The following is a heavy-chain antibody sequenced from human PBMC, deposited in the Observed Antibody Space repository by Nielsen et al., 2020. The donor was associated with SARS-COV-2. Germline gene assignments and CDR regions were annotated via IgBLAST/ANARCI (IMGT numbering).Heavy chain of an antibody. CDR3: ARVPDPPYSSGWRGIDY. D-gene: IGHD6-19*01. Sequence: GGSLRLSCAASGFTFSSYEMNWVRQAPGKGLEWVSYISSSGSTIYYADSVKGRFTISRDNAKNSLYLQMNSLRAEDTAVYYCARVPDPPYSSGWRGIDYWGQRTLVTVSS. V-gene: IGHV3-48*03. J-gene: IGHJ4*02. CDR2: ISSSGSTI. CDR1: GFTFSSYE.